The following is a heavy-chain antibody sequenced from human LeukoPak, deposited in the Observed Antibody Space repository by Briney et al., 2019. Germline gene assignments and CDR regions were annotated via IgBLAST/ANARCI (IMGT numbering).Heavy chain of an antibody. CDR2: ITRSTDYI. J-gene: IGHJ3*02. CDR1: GLTFRSYT. V-gene: IGHV3-21*01. CDR3: ARDDGGDLNDAFDI. D-gene: IGHD2-21*02. Sequence: GGSLRLSCAASGLTFRSYTMNWVRQAPGKGLEWVSSITRSTDYIYYADSVKGRFTISRDNAKSSLYLQMNSLRAEDTAVYYCARDDGGDLNDAFDIWGQGTMVTVSS.